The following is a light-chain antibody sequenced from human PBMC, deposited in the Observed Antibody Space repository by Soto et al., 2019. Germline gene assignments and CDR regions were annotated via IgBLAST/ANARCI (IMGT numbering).Light chain of an antibody. J-gene: IGKJ2*01. CDR3: QQSYSTPHT. CDR2: SAS. Sequence: DIPMTQSPSSLSASVGDRVTITCRASRSINTFLNWYQQKPGKAPNLLIYSASNLQSGVPSRFSGSGSGTHFTLTIDSLQPEDFATYYCQQSYSTPHTFGQGTQLDIK. CDR1: RSINTF. V-gene: IGKV1-39*01.